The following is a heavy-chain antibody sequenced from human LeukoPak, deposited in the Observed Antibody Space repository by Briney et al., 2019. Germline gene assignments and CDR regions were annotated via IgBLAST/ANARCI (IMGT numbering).Heavy chain of an antibody. J-gene: IGHJ6*03. CDR1: GFTFSSYW. CDR3: ARDDGYCSSTSCRLGYYYMDV. D-gene: IGHD2-2*01. Sequence: GGSLRLSCAASGFTFSSYWMSWVRQAPGKGLEWVANIKQDGSEKYYVDSVKGRFTISRDNAKNSLYLQMNSLRAEDTAVYYCARDDGYCSSTSCRLGYYYMDVWGKGTTVTVSS. V-gene: IGHV3-7*01. CDR2: IKQDGSEK.